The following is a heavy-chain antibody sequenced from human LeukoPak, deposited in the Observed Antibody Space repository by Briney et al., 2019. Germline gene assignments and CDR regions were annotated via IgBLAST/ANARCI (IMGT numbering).Heavy chain of an antibody. V-gene: IGHV4-4*07. CDR3: AREGNRLSFEY. CDR2: IYSSGST. J-gene: IGHJ4*02. Sequence: SETLPLTCTVSGGSISSHYWSWIRQPAGKGLEWIGRIYSSGSTNYKPSLKSRVTISVDKSENQFSLKLSSVTAADTAVYYCAREGNRLSFEYWGQGTLVTVAS. CDR1: GGSISSHY.